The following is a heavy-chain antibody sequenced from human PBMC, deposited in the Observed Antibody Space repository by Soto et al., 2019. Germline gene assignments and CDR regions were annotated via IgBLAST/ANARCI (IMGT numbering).Heavy chain of an antibody. CDR1: GFTFTNYV. V-gene: IGHV3-30-3*01. D-gene: IGHD4-17*01. CDR3: AIARAAVTHPRGYYFEY. J-gene: IGHJ4*02. Sequence: QVQLVESGGGVVQPGRSLRLSCAASGFTFTNYVRHWVRQAPGKGLEWVAVISYGGTNEYYADSVKGRFTISRDSSENTLYLQMNNLRPEDAAVYFCAIARAAVTHPRGYYFEYWGQGTLVTVSS. CDR2: ISYGGTNE.